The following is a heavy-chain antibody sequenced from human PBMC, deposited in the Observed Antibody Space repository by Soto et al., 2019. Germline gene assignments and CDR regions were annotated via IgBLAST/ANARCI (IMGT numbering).Heavy chain of an antibody. Sequence: EVQLVESGGGLVEPGGYLRISCATSGFTFSTCSMNWVRQAPGKGLEWVSSISATGTYTFYADSLKGRFTISRDNARNSLFLQMNSLRVEDTALYYCTTEYNSRQDLNHWGQGALVTVSS. CDR3: TTEYNSRQDLNH. CDR1: GFTFSTCS. V-gene: IGHV3-21*01. J-gene: IGHJ5*02. CDR2: ISATGTYT. D-gene: IGHD6-6*01.